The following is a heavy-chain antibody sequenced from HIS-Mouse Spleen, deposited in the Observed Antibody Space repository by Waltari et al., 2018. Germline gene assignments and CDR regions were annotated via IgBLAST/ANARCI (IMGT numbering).Heavy chain of an antibody. D-gene: IGHD1-26*01. CDR3: ARDRVLATTKLFSALFDY. CDR2: TYYRSKWYN. V-gene: IGHV6-1*01. CDR1: GASVPSNSAA. J-gene: IGHJ4*02. Sequence: QVQLQQSGPGLVKPSQTLSLTCSISGASVPSNSAAWNCIRQSPSRGLEWLGRTYYRSKWYNDYAVSVKSRITINPDTSKNQFSLQLNSVTPEDTAVYYCARDRVLATTKLFSALFDYWGQGTLVTVSS.